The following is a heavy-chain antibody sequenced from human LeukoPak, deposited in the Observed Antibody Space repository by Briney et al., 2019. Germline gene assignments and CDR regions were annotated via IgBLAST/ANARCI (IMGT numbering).Heavy chain of an antibody. CDR2: ISGSGGST. D-gene: IGHD3-9*01. CDR3: ARDERESGILTGYYPFDY. V-gene: IGHV3-23*01. Sequence: GGSLRLSCAASGLTLSNYGINWVRQAPGKGLEWVSGISGSGGSTYYAESVKGRFTISRDNSKNTLYLQMNSLRAEDTAVYYCARDERESGILTGYYPFDYWGQGTLVTVSS. J-gene: IGHJ4*02. CDR1: GLTLSNYG.